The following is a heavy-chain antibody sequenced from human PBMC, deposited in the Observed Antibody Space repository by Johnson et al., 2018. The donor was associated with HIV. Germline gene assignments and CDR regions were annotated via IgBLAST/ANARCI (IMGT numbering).Heavy chain of an antibody. CDR1: GFTFSDDY. CDR3: ARVRGGRENAFDI. D-gene: IGHD1-26*01. V-gene: IGHV3-30*03. J-gene: IGHJ3*02. CDR2: ISYDGSNK. Sequence: QVQLVESGGGLVQPGGSLRLSCAASGFTFSDDYMSWIRQAPGKGLEWVGVISYDGSNKYYADSVKGRLTISRDNSKNTMSLQMNSPRVEDTAVYYCARVRGGRENAFDIWGQGTMVTVSS.